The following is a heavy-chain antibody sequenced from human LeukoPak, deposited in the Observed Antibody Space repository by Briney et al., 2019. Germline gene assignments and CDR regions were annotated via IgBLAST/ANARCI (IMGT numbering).Heavy chain of an antibody. CDR2: INHSGST. CDR1: GGSFSGYY. Sequence: PSETLSLTCAVYGGSFSGYYWSWIRQPPGKGLEWIGEINHSGSTNYNPSLKSRVTISVDASKNQFSLKLSSVTAADTAVYYCARAARRYYYDSKAAFDIWGQGTMVTVSS. D-gene: IGHD3-22*01. V-gene: IGHV4-34*01. J-gene: IGHJ3*02. CDR3: ARAARRYYYDSKAAFDI.